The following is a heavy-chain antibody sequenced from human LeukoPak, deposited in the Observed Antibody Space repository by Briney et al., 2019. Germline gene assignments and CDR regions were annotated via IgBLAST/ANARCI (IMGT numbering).Heavy chain of an antibody. D-gene: IGHD2-15*01. Sequence: PSETLSLTCTFSVHFLRHHYGLGVRQPPGKGLEWIGYIDYSGSTNYNPSLKSRVTISIDTSKNQFSLKLSSVTAADTAVYCCARDRWFDIWGQGTMVTVSS. CDR1: VHFLRHHY. V-gene: IGHV4-59*11. CDR2: IDYSGST. CDR3: ARDRWFDI. J-gene: IGHJ3*02.